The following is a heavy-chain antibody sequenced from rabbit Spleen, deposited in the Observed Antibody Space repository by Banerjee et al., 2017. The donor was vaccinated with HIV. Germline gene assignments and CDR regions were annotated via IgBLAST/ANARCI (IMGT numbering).Heavy chain of an antibody. Sequence: QEQLVESGGGLVKPGASLTLTCTASGFSFSSSYDMCWVRQAPGKGLEWIGCLYTGSGGSTYYASWAKGRFTVSKTSSTAVTLQMTSLTAADTATYFCARDGYVSYGYATYFNLWGPGTLVTVS. V-gene: IGHV1S45*01. D-gene: IGHD6-1*01. CDR3: ARDGYVSYGYATYFNL. CDR2: LYTGSGGST. J-gene: IGHJ4*01. CDR1: GFSFSSSYD.